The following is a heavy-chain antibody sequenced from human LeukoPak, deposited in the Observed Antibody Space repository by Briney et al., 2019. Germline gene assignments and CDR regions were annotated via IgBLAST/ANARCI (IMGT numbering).Heavy chain of an antibody. V-gene: IGHV3-73*01. J-gene: IGHJ6*03. D-gene: IGHD6-6*01. CDR2: IRSKANSYAT. CDR1: GFTFSGSA. CDR3: TRPRGSSSKGVGYYYYYMDV. Sequence: PGGSLRLSCAASGFTFSGSAMHWVRQASGKGLEWVGRIRSKANSYATAYAASVKGRFTISRDDSKNTAYLQMNSLKTEDTAVYYCTRPRGSSSKGVGYYYYYMDVWGKGTTVTVSS.